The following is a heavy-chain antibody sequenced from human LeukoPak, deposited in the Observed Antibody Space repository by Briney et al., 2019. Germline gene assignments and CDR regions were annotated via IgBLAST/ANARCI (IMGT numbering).Heavy chain of an antibody. J-gene: IGHJ5*02. CDR2: IVGSGAGT. CDR3: ATGKDHDNLDWFDP. V-gene: IGHV3-23*01. D-gene: IGHD1-14*01. Sequence: GGSLRLSCAASGFTFSSYAMTWVRQAPGKGLEWVSSIVGSGAGTFYADSVKGRFTISRVNSKSTMYLQMNSLRADDTAVYYCATGKDHDNLDWFDPWGQGNLVTVSS. CDR1: GFTFSSYA.